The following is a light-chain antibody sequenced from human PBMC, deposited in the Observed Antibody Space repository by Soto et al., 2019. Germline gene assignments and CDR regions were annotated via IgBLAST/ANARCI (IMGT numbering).Light chain of an antibody. J-gene: IGKJ1*01. CDR2: RAS. V-gene: IGKV3-15*01. Sequence: IVMTQSPATLSVSPGERATLSCRASQNIYSNIVCYQQSPGQAPSLLIYRASTRAIGVPARFSGSGSGTECTLTISSLQSEDFTVYSCLQYHNLWAFGQGTKVQIK. CDR1: QNIYSN. CDR3: LQYHNLWA.